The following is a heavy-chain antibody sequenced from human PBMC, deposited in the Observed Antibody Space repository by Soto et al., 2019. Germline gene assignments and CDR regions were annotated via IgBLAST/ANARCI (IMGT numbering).Heavy chain of an antibody. Sequence: SETLSLTCTVSGGSMSSYYWSWIRQPPGKGLEWIGYIYYSGSTIYNPSLKSRVTISVDTSKNQFSLKLSSVTAADTAVYYCARVSGSYYYGMDVWGQGTTVTVSS. D-gene: IGHD1-26*01. V-gene: IGHV4-59*12. CDR1: GGSMSSYY. CDR3: ARVSGSYYYGMDV. CDR2: IYYSGST. J-gene: IGHJ6*02.